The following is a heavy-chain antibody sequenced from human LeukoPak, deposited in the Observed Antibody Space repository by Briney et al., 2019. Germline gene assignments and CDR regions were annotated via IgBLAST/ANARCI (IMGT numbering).Heavy chain of an antibody. CDR1: GGSISSSSYY. CDR3: ARDRMYSGSYYHNFDY. CDR2: ISSSGSTI. Sequence: LSLTCTVSGGSISSSSYYWGWIRQAPGKGLEWVSYISSSGSTIYYADSVKGRFTISRDNAKNSLYLQMNSLRAEDTAVYYCARDRMYSGSYYHNFDYWGQGTLVTVSS. D-gene: IGHD1-26*01. J-gene: IGHJ4*02. V-gene: IGHV3-11*04.